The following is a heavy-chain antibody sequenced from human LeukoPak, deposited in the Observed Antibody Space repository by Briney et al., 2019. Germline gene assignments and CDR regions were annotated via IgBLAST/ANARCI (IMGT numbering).Heavy chain of an antibody. V-gene: IGHV3-23*01. CDR3: AKDEGLEAHFDY. Sequence: GGSLRLSCAASGFTFSSYEMNWVRQAPGKGLEWVSAISSSGGSTYYADSVKGRFTISRDNSKNTLYLQMNSLRADDTAVYYCAKDEGLEAHFDYWGQGALVTVSS. CDR2: ISSSGGST. CDR1: GFTFSSYE. J-gene: IGHJ4*02. D-gene: IGHD1-1*01.